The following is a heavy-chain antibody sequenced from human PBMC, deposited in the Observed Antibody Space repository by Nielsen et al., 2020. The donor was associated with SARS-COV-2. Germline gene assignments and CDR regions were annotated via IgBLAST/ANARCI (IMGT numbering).Heavy chain of an antibody. CDR3: ARWNYDILTGYTGFDY. J-gene: IGHJ4*02. V-gene: IGHV4-31*03. CDR2: IYYSGST. CDR1: GGSISSGGYY. D-gene: IGHD3-9*01. Sequence: SETLSLTCTVSGGSISSGGYYWSWIRQHPGKGLEWIGYIYYSGSTYYNPSLKSRATISVDTSKNQFSLKLSSVTAADTAVYYCARWNYDILTGYTGFDYWGQGTLVTVSS.